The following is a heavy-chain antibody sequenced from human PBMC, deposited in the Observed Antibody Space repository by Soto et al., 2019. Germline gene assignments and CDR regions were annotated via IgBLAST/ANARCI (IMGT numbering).Heavy chain of an antibody. J-gene: IGHJ6*02. D-gene: IGHD2-2*01. CDR3: ARSQGSSTSLEIYYYYYYGMDV. CDR1: GGTFGSYA. Sequence: QVQLVQSGAEVKKPGSSVKVSCKASGGTFGSYAISWVRQAPRQGLEWMGGIIPIPGTANYAQKFQGRVTIAADDSTSTAYMELSSLRSEDTAVYYCARSQGSSTSLEIYYYYYYGMDVWGQGTTVTVSS. V-gene: IGHV1-69*01. CDR2: IIPIPGTA.